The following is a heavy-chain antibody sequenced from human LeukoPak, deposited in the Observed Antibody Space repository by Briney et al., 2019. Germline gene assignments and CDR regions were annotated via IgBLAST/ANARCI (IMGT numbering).Heavy chain of an antibody. CDR2: IYHNGDT. Sequence: SETLSLTCAVSGGSISTYYWSWIRQSPGKGLEWIGYIYHNGDTRYNPSLKSRVTISVDTSKNHFSLQLTSVTTADTAVYYCAREGYSGSDFDSWGQGTLVTVSS. CDR3: AREGYSGSDFDS. CDR1: GGSISTYY. D-gene: IGHD2-21*01. J-gene: IGHJ4*02. V-gene: IGHV4-59*01.